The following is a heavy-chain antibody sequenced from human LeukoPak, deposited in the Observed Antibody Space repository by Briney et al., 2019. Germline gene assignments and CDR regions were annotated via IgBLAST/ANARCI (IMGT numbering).Heavy chain of an antibody. Sequence: GASVKVSCTASGYTFTVYYMHWVRQAPGQGVEWMGWINPNSGGTNYAQKFQGRVTMNRDRSISTAYMDLSRLRSDDTAVYYCARGGIVVVPAALKNWFDPWGQGTLVTVSS. D-gene: IGHD2-2*01. CDR1: GYTFTVYY. CDR2: INPNSGGT. V-gene: IGHV1-2*02. J-gene: IGHJ5*02. CDR3: ARGGIVVVPAALKNWFDP.